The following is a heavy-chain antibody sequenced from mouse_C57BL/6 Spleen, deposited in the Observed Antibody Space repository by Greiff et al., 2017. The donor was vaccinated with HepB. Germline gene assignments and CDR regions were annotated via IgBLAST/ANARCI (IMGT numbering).Heavy chain of an antibody. V-gene: IGHV5-4*01. CDR1: GFTFSSYA. CDR2: ISDGGSYT. J-gene: IGHJ4*01. D-gene: IGHD2-5*01. Sequence: EVKLVESGGGLVKPGGSLKLSCAASGFTFSSYAMSWVRQTPEKRLEWVATISDGGSYTYYPDNVKGRFTISRDNAKNNLYLQMSHLKSEDTAMYYCARDDYSNYGAMDYWGQGTSVTVSS. CDR3: ARDDYSNYGAMDY.